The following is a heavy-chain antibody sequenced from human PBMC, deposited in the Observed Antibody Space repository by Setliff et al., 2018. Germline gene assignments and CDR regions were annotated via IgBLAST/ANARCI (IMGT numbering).Heavy chain of an antibody. D-gene: IGHD3-3*01. Sequence: ASETLSLTCNVSGASISSYYWSWIRQPPGKGLESIGYIQKSGSTNYNPSLMSRVSISVDTSKNQFSLKLRSVTAADTAVYYCARLSWNGLRYYGLDVWGQGTTVTVSS. J-gene: IGHJ6*02. V-gene: IGHV4-59*01. CDR3: ARLSWNGLRYYGLDV. CDR2: IQKSGST. CDR1: GASISSYY.